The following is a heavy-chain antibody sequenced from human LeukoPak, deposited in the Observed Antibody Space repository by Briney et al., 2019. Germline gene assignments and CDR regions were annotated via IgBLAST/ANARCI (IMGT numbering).Heavy chain of an antibody. CDR3: ARVDTAMEKLFDF. V-gene: IGHV1-69*13. CDR1: GGTFSSYA. CDR2: IIPIFGTA. J-gene: IGHJ4*02. D-gene: IGHD5-18*01. Sequence: GASVKVSCKASGGTFSSYAISWVRQAPGQGLEWMGGIIPIFGTANYAQKFQGRVTITADESTSTAYMELSSLRSEDTAVYYCARVDTAMEKLFDFWGQGTLVTVSS.